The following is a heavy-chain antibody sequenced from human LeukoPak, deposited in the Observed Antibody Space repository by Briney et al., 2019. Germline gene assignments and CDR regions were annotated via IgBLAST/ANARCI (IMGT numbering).Heavy chain of an antibody. CDR1: GFTFSNYG. CDR3: AKKFLTDSRDWPKFFDS. Sequence: GGSLRLSCVGSGFTFSNYGMSWVRQGPGKGLEWVSHITDSGDSAFYADSVKGRFTIFRDNSKNTLSLQMSSLRAEDTAIYYCAKKFLTDSRDWPKFFDSWGQGTLVTVSS. D-gene: IGHD6-19*01. CDR2: ITDSGDSA. V-gene: IGHV3-23*01. J-gene: IGHJ4*02.